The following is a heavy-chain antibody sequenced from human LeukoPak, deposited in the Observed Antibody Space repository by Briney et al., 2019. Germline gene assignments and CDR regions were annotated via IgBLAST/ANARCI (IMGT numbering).Heavy chain of an antibody. Sequence: GESLKISCKGSGYSFTSYWIGWVRQMPGKGLEWMGIIYPGDSDTRYSPSFQGQVTISADKSISTAYLQWSSLKASDTAMYYCAILGGVVTHGDAFDIWGQGTMVTVS. D-gene: IGHD4-23*01. CDR1: GYSFTSYW. CDR2: IYPGDSDT. CDR3: AILGGVVTHGDAFDI. J-gene: IGHJ3*02. V-gene: IGHV5-51*01.